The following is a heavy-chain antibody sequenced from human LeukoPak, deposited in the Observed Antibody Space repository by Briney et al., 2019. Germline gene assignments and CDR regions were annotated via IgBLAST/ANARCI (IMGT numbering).Heavy chain of an antibody. CDR1: GFSFSTYS. CDR2: VVGSSSTI. Sequence: GGSLRLSCAASGFSFSTYSMNWVRQAPGKGLEWVSYVVGSSSTIYYADSVKGRFTISRDNAKNSLYLQMDSLRAEDTAVYYCASDSPETAAFDYWGQGTLVTVSS. CDR3: ASDSPETAAFDY. J-gene: IGHJ4*02. V-gene: IGHV3-48*04. D-gene: IGHD1-1*01.